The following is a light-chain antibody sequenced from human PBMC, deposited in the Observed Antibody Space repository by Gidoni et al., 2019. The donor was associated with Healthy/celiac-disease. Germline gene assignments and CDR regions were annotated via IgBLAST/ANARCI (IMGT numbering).Light chain of an antibody. Sequence: SYELPQPPSVSVSPGQTASITCSGDKLGDKYACWYQQKPGQSPVLVIYQDSKRPSGIPERFSGPNSGNTATLTISGTQAMDEADYYCQAWDSSTVVFGTGTKVTVL. CDR3: QAWDSSTVV. V-gene: IGLV3-1*01. CDR2: QDS. J-gene: IGLJ1*01. CDR1: KLGDKY.